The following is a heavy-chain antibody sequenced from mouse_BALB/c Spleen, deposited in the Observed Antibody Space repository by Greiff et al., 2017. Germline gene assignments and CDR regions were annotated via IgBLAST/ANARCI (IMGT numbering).Heavy chain of an antibody. CDR3: AREAYDYDGAWFAY. V-gene: IGHV5-6*01. CDR1: GFTFSSYG. Sequence: EVQGVESGGDLVKPGGSLKLSCAASGFTFSSYGMSWVRQTPDKRLEWVATISSGGSYTYYPDSVKGRFTISRDNARNILYLQMSSLRSEDTAMYYCAREAYDYDGAWFAYWGQGTLVTVSA. CDR2: ISSGGSYT. D-gene: IGHD2-4*01. J-gene: IGHJ3*01.